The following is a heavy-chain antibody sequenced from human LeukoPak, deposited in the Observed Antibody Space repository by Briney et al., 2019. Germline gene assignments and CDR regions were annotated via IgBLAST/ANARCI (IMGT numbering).Heavy chain of an antibody. CDR2: IYHSGST. Sequence: PSETLSLTCTVSGGSISSYYWSWIRQPPGKGLEWIGYIYHSGSTNYNPCLKSRVTISVDTSKNQFSLKLSSVTAADTAVYYCARTYSEAFDIWGQGTMVTVSS. CDR1: GGSISSYY. CDR3: ARTYSEAFDI. D-gene: IGHD3-3*01. J-gene: IGHJ3*02. V-gene: IGHV4-59*08.